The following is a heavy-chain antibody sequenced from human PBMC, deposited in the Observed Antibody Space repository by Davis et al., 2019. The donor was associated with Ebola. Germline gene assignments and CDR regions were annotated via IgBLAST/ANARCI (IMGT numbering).Heavy chain of an antibody. CDR1: GDSVSTAG. J-gene: IGHJ4*02. D-gene: IGHD3-9*01. V-gene: IGHV6-1*01. Sequence: HSQTLSLTCAISGDSVSTAGWNWIRQSPSRGLEWLGRTYYKSKWYNDYAASVKSRITVNPDTSRNQFSLQLNSMTPEDTAVYYCARGWLRTGFDFWGQGTLVTVSS. CDR2: TYYKSKWYN. CDR3: ARGWLRTGFDF.